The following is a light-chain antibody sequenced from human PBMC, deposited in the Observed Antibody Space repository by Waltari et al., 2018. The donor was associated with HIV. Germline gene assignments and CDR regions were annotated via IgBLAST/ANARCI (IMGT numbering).Light chain of an antibody. CDR3: GTWDSSLSAV. V-gene: IGLV1-51*01. CDR1: SSNIGNHD. J-gene: IGLJ3*02. Sequence: QSVLTQPPSVSAAPGQTVTISCSGSSSNIGNHDVSWYQHLPGKAPKLLIYGNNKRPSGTPDRFSGSKSGTSATLGITGLQTGDEADYYCGTWDSSLSAVFGGGTKLTVL. CDR2: GNN.